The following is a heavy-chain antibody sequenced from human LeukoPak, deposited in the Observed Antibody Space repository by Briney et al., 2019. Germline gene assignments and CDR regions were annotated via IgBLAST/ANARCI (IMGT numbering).Heavy chain of an antibody. CDR2: IYYSGST. Sequence: SETLSLTCTVSGGSISSSSYYWGWIRQPPGKGLEWIGSIYYSGSTYYNPSLKSRVTISVDTSKNQFSLQLNSVTPGDTAVYYCARGVNYSFDYWGQGTLVTVS. J-gene: IGHJ4*02. D-gene: IGHD3-3*01. V-gene: IGHV4-39*01. CDR3: ARGVNYSFDY. CDR1: GGSISSSSYY.